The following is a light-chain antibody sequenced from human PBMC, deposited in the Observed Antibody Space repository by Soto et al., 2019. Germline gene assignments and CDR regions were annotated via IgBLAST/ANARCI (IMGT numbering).Light chain of an antibody. CDR2: DAS. CDR1: QSVSSY. J-gene: IGKJ1*01. CDR3: QQYNNWPPWT. V-gene: IGKV3-15*01. Sequence: IVLTQSPATLSLSPGDRATLSCRASQSVSSYLAWYQQKPGQAPRLLIYDASNRATGIPARFSGSGSGTEFTLTISSLQSEDFAVYYCQQYNNWPPWTFGQGTKVEIK.